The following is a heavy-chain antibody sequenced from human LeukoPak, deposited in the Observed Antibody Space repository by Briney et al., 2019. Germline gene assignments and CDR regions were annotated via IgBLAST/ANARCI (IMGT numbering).Heavy chain of an antibody. J-gene: IGHJ6*04. CDR3: ARDRYDYYYYGMDV. CDR2: TYYRSKWYN. V-gene: IGHV6-1*01. D-gene: IGHD1-1*01. CDR1: GDIFSSSSAA. Sequence: SQTLSLTCALSGDIFSSSSAAWNWIRQSPSRGLEWLGRTYYRSKWYNDYAVSVKSRITINPDTSKNQFSLQLNSVTPEDTAVYYCARDRYDYYYYGMDVWGKGTTVTVSS.